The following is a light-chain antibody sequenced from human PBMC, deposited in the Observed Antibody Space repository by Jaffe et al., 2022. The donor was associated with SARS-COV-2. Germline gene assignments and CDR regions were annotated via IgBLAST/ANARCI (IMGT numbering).Light chain of an antibody. CDR3: HQYNSYPYT. Sequence: DIQMTQSPSSLSASVGDRVTITCRASQSLGNWLAWYQQKPGKAPKLLIYKASTLESGVPSRFSGSGSGTEFTLTISSLQPDDFATYYCHQYNSYPYTFGQGTKLEI. CDR2: KAS. CDR1: QSLGNW. V-gene: IGKV1-5*03. J-gene: IGKJ2*01.